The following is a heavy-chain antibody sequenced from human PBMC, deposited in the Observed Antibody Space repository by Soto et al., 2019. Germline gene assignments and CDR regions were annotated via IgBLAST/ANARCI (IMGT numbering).Heavy chain of an antibody. J-gene: IGHJ4*02. V-gene: IGHV3-66*01. CDR1: GFTVSSNY. CDR3: ARDGMITFGGVIPSPVIY. Sequence: GGSLRLSCAASGFTVSSNYMSWVRQAPGKGLEWVSVIYSGGSTYYADSVKGRFTISRDNSKNTLYLQMNSLRAEDTAVYYFARDGMITFGGVIPSPVIYWGQGTLVTVSS. D-gene: IGHD3-16*02. CDR2: IYSGGST.